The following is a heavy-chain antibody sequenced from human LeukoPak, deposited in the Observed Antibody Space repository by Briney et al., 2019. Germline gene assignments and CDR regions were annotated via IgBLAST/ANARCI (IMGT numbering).Heavy chain of an antibody. CDR2: IKSKTDGGTT. V-gene: IGHV3-15*01. D-gene: IGHD3-22*01. CDR3: TTGAYYDSSGYYHDY. Sequence: GGSLRLSCAASGFTFSNAWMSWVRQAPGKGLEWGGRIKSKTDGGTTDYAAPVKGRFTISRDDSKNTLYLQMNSLKTEDTAVYYCTTGAYYDSSGYYHDYWGQGTLVTVSS. J-gene: IGHJ4*02. CDR1: GFTFSNAW.